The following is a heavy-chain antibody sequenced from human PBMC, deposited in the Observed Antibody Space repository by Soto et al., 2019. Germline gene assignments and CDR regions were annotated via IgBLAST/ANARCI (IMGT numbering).Heavy chain of an antibody. CDR1: GGSISSSNW. V-gene: IGHV4-4*02. CDR3: ARQYNWNPRGETAFDI. D-gene: IGHD1-20*01. Sequence: QVQLQESGPGLVKPSGTLSLTCAVSGGSISSSNWWSWVRQPPGKGLEWIGEIYHSGSTNYNPSLKSRVTISADKSKNQFSLKLSSVTAADTAVYYCARQYNWNPRGETAFDIWGQGTMVTVSS. J-gene: IGHJ3*02. CDR2: IYHSGST.